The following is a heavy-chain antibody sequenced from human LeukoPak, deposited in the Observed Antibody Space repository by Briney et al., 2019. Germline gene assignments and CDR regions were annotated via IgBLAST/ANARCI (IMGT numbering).Heavy chain of an antibody. CDR1: GFTFSSYS. CDR3: ARDRRYGNPYYYYYYMDV. V-gene: IGHV3-48*01. J-gene: IGHJ6*03. CDR2: ISSSSSTI. Sequence: PGGSLRLSCAASGFTFSSYSMNWVRQAPGKGLEWVSYISSSSSTIYYADSVKGRFTISRDNAKNSLYLQMNSLRAEDTAVYYCARDRRYGNPYYYYYYMDVWGKGTTVTVSS. D-gene: IGHD4-11*01.